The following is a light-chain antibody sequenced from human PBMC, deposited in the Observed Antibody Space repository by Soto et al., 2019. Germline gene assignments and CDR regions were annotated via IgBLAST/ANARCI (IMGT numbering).Light chain of an antibody. V-gene: IGKV3-15*01. CDR1: QNINNN. J-gene: IGKJ1*01. Sequence: IVMTQAPASLSVSPGERATLSCRASQNINNNLALYQQRPGQAPRLLIYDASTRATGIPARFSGSGSGTDFTLTITSLQSEDFAVYFCQHYHNWPPWTFGQGTKVDIK. CDR3: QHYHNWPPWT. CDR2: DAS.